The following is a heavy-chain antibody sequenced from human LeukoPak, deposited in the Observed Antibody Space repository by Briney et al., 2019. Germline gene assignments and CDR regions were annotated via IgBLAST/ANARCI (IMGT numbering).Heavy chain of an antibody. V-gene: IGHV3-9*03. Sequence: PGRSLRLSCAASGFTFDDYAMHWVRQAPGKGLEWVSGISWNSGSIGYADSVKGRFTISRDNAKNSLYLQMNSLRAEDMALYYCAKGSNYYDSSCYSNYFDYWGQGTLVTVSS. D-gene: IGHD3-22*01. J-gene: IGHJ4*02. CDR1: GFTFDDYA. CDR2: ISWNSGSI. CDR3: AKGSNYYDSSCYSNYFDY.